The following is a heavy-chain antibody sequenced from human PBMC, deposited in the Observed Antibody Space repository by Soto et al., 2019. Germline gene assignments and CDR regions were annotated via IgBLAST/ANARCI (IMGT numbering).Heavy chain of an antibody. J-gene: IGHJ4*02. V-gene: IGHV3-33*01. D-gene: IGHD3-22*01. CDR1: GFTFSSYG. CDR3: ARTWAPSGYSSGYSGPWDY. Sequence: PGGSLRLSCAASGFTFSSYGMHWVRQAPGKGLEWVAVIWYDGSNKYYADSVKGRFTISRDNSKNTLYPQMNSLRAEDTAVYYCARTWAPSGYSSGYSGPWDYWGQGTLVTVSS. CDR2: IWYDGSNK.